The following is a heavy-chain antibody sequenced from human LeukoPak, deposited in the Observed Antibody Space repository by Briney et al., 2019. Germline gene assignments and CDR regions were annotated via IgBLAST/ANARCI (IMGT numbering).Heavy chain of an antibody. CDR1: GFTFSSYA. CDR3: ARGSAFTIADI. J-gene: IGHJ3*02. CDR2: SSGRGGST. Sequence: PGGSLRLSCAASGFTFSSYAMSWVRQAPGKGLEWISASSGRGGSTYYADSVKGRFTISRDNAKNTLYLQMNSLRAEDTAVYYCARGSAFTIADIWGQGTMVTVSS. D-gene: IGHD2-2*01. V-gene: IGHV3-23*01.